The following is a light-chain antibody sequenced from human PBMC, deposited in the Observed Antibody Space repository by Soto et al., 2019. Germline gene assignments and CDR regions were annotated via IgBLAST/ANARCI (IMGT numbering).Light chain of an antibody. J-gene: IGLJ2*01. V-gene: IGLV2-14*01. Sequence: QSALTQPAPVSESPGQSVTISCTGTSSDVGGYNFVSWYQQHPGKAPKLIIYDVSDRPPGVSDRFSASKSGNTASLSISGLQAEDEADYYCSSYTTTSTQVFGGGTKLTVL. CDR1: SSDVGGYNF. CDR3: SSYTTTSTQV. CDR2: DVS.